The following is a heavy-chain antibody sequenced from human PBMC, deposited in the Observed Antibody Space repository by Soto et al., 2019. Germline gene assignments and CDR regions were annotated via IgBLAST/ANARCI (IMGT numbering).Heavy chain of an antibody. CDR1: GGTFNKFA. V-gene: IGHV1-69*01. CDR2: TLPFLGSS. Sequence: QVQLVQSGAEVKKPGSSVKVSCEASGGTFNKFAISWVRQAPGQELEWLGGTLPFLGSSKYAQKFQGGVTITAAESPDPAYMQPSGPRSEDPAIYYCARGGTSYGDDVWEASYSNGLDVWGQGTTVTVSS. CDR3: ARGGTSYGDDVWEASYSNGLDV. D-gene: IGHD3-16*01. J-gene: IGHJ6*02.